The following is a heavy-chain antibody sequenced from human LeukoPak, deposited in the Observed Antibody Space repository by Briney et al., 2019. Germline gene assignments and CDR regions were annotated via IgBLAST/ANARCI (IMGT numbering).Heavy chain of an antibody. CDR3: ARVRTTLIDT. V-gene: IGHV1-18*01. CDR1: GYTFTSYD. Sequence: ASVKVSCKASGYTFTSYDFTWVRQAPGQGREWMGWISAYHGHTKYAQKLQGRVTMTTDTSTSTAYMELRSLRSDDTAVYYCARVRTTLIDTWGQGTLVTVSS. CDR2: ISAYHGHT. J-gene: IGHJ5*02. D-gene: IGHD2/OR15-2a*01.